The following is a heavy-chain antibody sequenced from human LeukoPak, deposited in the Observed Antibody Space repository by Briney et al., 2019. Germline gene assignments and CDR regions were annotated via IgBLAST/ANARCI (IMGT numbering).Heavy chain of an antibody. Sequence: GGSLRLSCAASGFTFSSYAMGWVRQAPGKGLEWVSAISGSGGSTYYADSVKGRFTISRDNSKNTLYLQVNSLRAEDTAVYYCAKRYCSGGSCSYYYYYMDVWGKGTTVTVSS. CDR3: AKRYCSGGSCSYYYYYMDV. CDR1: GFTFSSYA. V-gene: IGHV3-23*01. CDR2: ISGSGGST. J-gene: IGHJ6*03. D-gene: IGHD2-15*01.